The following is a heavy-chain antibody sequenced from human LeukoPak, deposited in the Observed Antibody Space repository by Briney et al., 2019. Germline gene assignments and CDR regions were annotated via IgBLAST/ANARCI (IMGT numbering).Heavy chain of an antibody. Sequence: GGSLRLSCAASGFTLSNYAMSWVRQAPGKGLEWVSGISGSGGSTYYADSVKGRFTISRDNSKNTLFMQMNSLRAEDTAVYFCATGVISPDGFDIWGQGTLVTVSS. CDR3: ATGVISPDGFDI. CDR2: ISGSGGST. V-gene: IGHV3-23*01. CDR1: GFTLSNYA. J-gene: IGHJ3*02. D-gene: IGHD3-22*01.